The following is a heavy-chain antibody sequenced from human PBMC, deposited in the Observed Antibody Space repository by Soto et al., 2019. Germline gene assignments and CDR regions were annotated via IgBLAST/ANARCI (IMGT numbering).Heavy chain of an antibody. CDR2: ISGSGGST. CDR1: GFTFGDYT. J-gene: IGHJ3*01. V-gene: IGHV3-23*01. CDR3: VGFCRGGSCSGLAGFDV. D-gene: IGHD2-15*01. Sequence: EVQLLESGGGLVQPGGSLRLSCATSGFTFGDYTISWVRQAPGKGLEWVSGISGSGGSTYYADSVKGHFAISKDHSKSTVYLQMNSLTVEDTAVYYCVGFCRGGSCSGLAGFDVWGQGTTVTVSS.